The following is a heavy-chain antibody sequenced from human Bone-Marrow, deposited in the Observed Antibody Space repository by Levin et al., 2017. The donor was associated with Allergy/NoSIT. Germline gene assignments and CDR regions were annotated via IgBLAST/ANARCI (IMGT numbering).Heavy chain of an antibody. CDR1: GFTFSASA. V-gene: IGHV3-73*01. CDR3: IASIRTYCSGGRCHSDYDYYGMDV. J-gene: IGHJ6*02. CDR2: VRSKANSYAT. D-gene: IGHD2-15*01. Sequence: PGGSLRLSCAASGFTFSASAMHWVRQASGKGLEWVGRVRSKANSYATAYAASVEGRFTISRDDSKNTAYLQMNSLKIEDTAVYYCIASIRTYCSGGRCHSDYDYYGMDVWGQGTTVTVSS.